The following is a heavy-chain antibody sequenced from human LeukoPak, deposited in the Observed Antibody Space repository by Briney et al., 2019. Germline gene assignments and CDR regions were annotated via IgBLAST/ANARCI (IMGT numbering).Heavy chain of an antibody. D-gene: IGHD6-19*01. CDR1: GGSNSSYY. V-gene: IGHV4-4*07. CDR3: AATVAGSKHFDY. Sequence: PSETLSLTCTVSGGSNSSYYWSWIRQPAAKGLEWIGRILTSGSTNYNPSHKSRVTMSVDTSKSQFSLKLSSVTGADMAVYYCAATVAGSKHFDYWGQGSLVTVSS. J-gene: IGHJ4*02. CDR2: ILTSGST.